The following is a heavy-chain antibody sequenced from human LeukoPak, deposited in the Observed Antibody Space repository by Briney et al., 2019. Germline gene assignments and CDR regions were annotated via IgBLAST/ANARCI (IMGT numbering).Heavy chain of an antibody. D-gene: IGHD2/OR15-2a*01. CDR1: GGSISSSSYY. J-gene: IGHJ4*02. CDR2: IYYSGST. CDR3: ARQFVLTRYYS. V-gene: IGHV4-39*01. Sequence: SETLSLTCTVSGGSISSSSYYWGWIRQPPGKGLEWIGSIYYSGSTYYNPSLKSRVTISVDTSKNQFSLKLSSVTAADTAAYYCARQFVLTRYYSWGQGTLVTISS.